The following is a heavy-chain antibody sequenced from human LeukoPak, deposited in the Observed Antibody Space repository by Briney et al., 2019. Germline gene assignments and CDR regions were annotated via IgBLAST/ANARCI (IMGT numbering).Heavy chain of an antibody. J-gene: IGHJ4*02. D-gene: IGHD3-10*01. V-gene: IGHV3-30*19. Sequence: GQSLRLSCAASGFMFTHHGMHWVRQAPGKGLEWVAVISYDGSNKYYADSVKGRFTISRDNSKNTLYLQMNSLRAEDTAVYYCAREGGERTYDYWGQGTLVTVSS. CDR1: GFMFTHHG. CDR3: AREGGERTYDY. CDR2: ISYDGSNK.